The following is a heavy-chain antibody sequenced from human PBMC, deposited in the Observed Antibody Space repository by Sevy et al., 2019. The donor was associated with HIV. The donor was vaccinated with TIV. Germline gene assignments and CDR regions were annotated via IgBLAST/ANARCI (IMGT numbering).Heavy chain of an antibody. D-gene: IGHD5-18*01. Sequence: GGSLRLSCSTSGFNLGDYAMSWVRQSPGKGLEWVGFMRSKAFAGTTEYAASVKGRFTTSTDDSKASAHLQKNSLRAEDTGVYYCIRSRQLGYTAMVPDYWGQGTLVTVSS. J-gene: IGHJ4*02. V-gene: IGHV3-49*04. CDR2: MRSKAFAGTT. CDR1: GFNLGDYA. CDR3: IRSRQLGYTAMVPDY.